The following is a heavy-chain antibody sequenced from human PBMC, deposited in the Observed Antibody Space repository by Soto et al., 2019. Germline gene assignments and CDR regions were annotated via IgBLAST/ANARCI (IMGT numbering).Heavy chain of an antibody. Sequence: ASVKVSCTVSGYTLTELSMHWVRQAPGKGLEWMGGFDPEDGETIYAQKFQGRVTMTEDTSTDTAYMELSSLRSEDTAVYYCATVSMVRGVIVRQFDYWGQGTLVTVSS. V-gene: IGHV1-24*01. CDR3: ATVSMVRGVIVRQFDY. CDR2: FDPEDGET. CDR1: GYTLTELS. J-gene: IGHJ4*02. D-gene: IGHD3-10*01.